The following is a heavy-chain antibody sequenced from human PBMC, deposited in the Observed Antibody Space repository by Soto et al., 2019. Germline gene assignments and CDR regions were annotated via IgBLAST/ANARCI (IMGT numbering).Heavy chain of an antibody. V-gene: IGHV4-31*03. D-gene: IGHD6-13*01. CDR3: ARGLSTNIPAAGIGYFDS. CDR2: ISSRGRA. J-gene: IGHJ4*02. CDR1: GGSVNSNGYC. Sequence: RLCRACTVCGGSVNSNGYCRTWIRQHPRRGPECIGHISSRGRASYSPSLKSRLPISLDASNSHFSLQLTSVTAADTAVYYSARGLSTNIPAAGIGYFDSWGQGTLVTVYS.